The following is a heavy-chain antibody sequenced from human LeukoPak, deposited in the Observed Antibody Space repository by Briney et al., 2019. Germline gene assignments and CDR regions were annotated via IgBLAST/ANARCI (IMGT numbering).Heavy chain of an antibody. V-gene: IGHV1-69*05. CDR2: IIPIFDTA. D-gene: IGHD2-2*01. J-gene: IGHJ3*02. CDR3: ARILSSTPGRAFDI. Sequence: SVKVSCKASGGTFSSYAISWVRQAPGQGLEWMGGIIPIFDTANYAQKFQGRVTITTDESTSTAYMELSSLRSEDTAVYYCARILSSTPGRAFDIWGQGTMVTVSS. CDR1: GGTFSSYA.